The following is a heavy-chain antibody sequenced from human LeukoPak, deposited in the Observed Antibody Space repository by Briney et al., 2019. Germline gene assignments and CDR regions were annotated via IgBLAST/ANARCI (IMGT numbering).Heavy chain of an antibody. Sequence: GGSLRLSCAASGFTFDDYAMHWVRQAPGKGLEWVSLISGDGGRTYYADSVKGRFTISRDNSKNSLYLQMNSLRTEDTALYYCAKELFNWNYGALGFDYWGQGTLVTVSS. V-gene: IGHV3-43*02. D-gene: IGHD1-7*01. CDR1: GFTFDDYA. J-gene: IGHJ4*02. CDR2: ISGDGGRT. CDR3: AKELFNWNYGALGFDY.